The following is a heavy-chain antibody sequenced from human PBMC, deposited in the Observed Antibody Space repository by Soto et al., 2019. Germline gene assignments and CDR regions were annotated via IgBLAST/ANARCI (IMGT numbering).Heavy chain of an antibody. V-gene: IGHV1-69*12. Sequence: QVQLVQSGAEVKKPGSSVKVSCKASGGTFSSYAISWVRQAPGQGLEWMGGIIPIFGTANYAQKFQGRVTIIADASTSTGYMELSSLRSEDAAVYYCASHGITGTWVYYYGMDVWGQGTTVTVSS. CDR3: ASHGITGTWVYYYGMDV. D-gene: IGHD1-7*01. J-gene: IGHJ6*02. CDR1: GGTFSSYA. CDR2: IIPIFGTA.